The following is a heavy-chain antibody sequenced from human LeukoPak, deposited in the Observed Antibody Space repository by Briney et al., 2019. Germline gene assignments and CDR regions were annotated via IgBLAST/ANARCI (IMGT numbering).Heavy chain of an antibody. CDR3: ARDSSHYLGSSDY. J-gene: IGHJ4*02. CDR1: GFTFDDYA. CDR2: ISWNSGSI. V-gene: IGHV3-9*01. D-gene: IGHD6-6*01. Sequence: GGSLRLSCAAPGFTFDDYAMHWVRQAPGKGLEWVSGISWNSGSIGYADSVKGRFTISRDNIKNTLNLQMNSLRAEDTAIYYCARDSSHYLGSSDYWGQGTLVTVSS.